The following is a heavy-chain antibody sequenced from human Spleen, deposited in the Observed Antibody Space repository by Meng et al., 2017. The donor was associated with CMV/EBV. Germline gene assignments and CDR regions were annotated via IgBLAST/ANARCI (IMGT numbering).Heavy chain of an antibody. CDR1: GYPFTRYA. CDR2: INAGNGNT. Sequence: KASGYPFTRYAMHWVRQAPGQRREWMGWINAGNGNTKYSQKFQGRVTITRDTSASTAYMELSSLRSEDTAVYYCARDEQQLVSHWFDPWGQGTLVTVSS. D-gene: IGHD6-13*01. J-gene: IGHJ5*02. CDR3: ARDEQQLVSHWFDP. V-gene: IGHV1-3*01.